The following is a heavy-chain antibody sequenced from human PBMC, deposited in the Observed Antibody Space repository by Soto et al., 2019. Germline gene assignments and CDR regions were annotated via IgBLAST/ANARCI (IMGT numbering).Heavy chain of an antibody. J-gene: IGHJ5*02. CDR2: IDYSGST. D-gene: IGHD6-19*01. V-gene: IGHV4-39*01. CDR1: GGSINSSSYF. Sequence: QLQLQESGPGLVKPSETLSLTCSVSGGSINSSSYFWGWVRQPPGKGLEWIGSIDYSGSTYYNLSLRSRVTIAVDTSKNQFSLKLSSVTAADTAVFYCARHYSSGSRNWFDPWGQGTLVTVSS. CDR3: ARHYSSGSRNWFDP.